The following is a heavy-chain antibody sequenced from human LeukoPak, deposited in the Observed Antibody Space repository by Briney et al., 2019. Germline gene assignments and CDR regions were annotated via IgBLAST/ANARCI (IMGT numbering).Heavy chain of an antibody. CDR1: GGSISSYY. CDR3: ARGSMVRGGDLDY. D-gene: IGHD3-10*01. CDR2: IYYSGST. V-gene: IGHV4-59*01. J-gene: IGHJ4*02. Sequence: PSETLSLTCTVSGGSISSYYWSWIRQPPGKGLEWIGYIYYSGSTNYNPSLKSRVTISVDTSKNQFSLKLSSVTAADTAVYYCARGSMVRGGDLDYWGQGTLVTVSS.